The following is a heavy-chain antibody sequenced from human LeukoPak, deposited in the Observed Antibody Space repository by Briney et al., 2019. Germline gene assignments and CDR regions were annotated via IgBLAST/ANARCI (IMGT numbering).Heavy chain of an antibody. CDR2: ISGSGTST. D-gene: IGHD3-9*01. CDR3: AKCILTGYYKGYMDV. CDR1: GFTFSSYG. V-gene: IGHV3-23*01. J-gene: IGHJ6*03. Sequence: GGSLRLSCAASGFTFSSYGMSWVRQAPGKGLEWVSAISGSGTSTYYADSVKGRFTISRDNSKNSLYLQMNSLRAEDTAVYYCAKCILTGYYKGYMDVWGEGTTVTISS.